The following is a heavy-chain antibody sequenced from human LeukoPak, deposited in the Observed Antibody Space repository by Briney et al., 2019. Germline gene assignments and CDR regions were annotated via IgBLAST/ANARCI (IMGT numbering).Heavy chain of an antibody. D-gene: IGHD1-26*01. Sequence: PSETLSLACTVSGGSVNSGSYYWNWIRQPPGKGLEWIGYIYYSGSTNYNPSLKSRVTISVDTSKNQFSLKLSSVTAADTAVYYCARAAYSGSYHSDYWGQGTLVTVSS. CDR2: IYYSGST. J-gene: IGHJ4*02. V-gene: IGHV4-61*01. CDR3: ARAAYSGSYHSDY. CDR1: GGSVNSGSYY.